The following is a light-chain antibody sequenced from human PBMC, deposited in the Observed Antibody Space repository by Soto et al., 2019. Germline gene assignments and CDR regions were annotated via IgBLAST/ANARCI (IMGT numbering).Light chain of an antibody. CDR1: QSISSW. V-gene: IGKV1-5*01. CDR2: DAS. Sequence: DIQMTQSPSTLSATAGGRVTITCRASQSISSWLAWYQHKPGKAPKLLIYDASNLDSGVPSRFSGSGSGTEFSLTISGLQPDDFATYYCQQYRTYRTFGQGTKVDIK. J-gene: IGKJ1*01. CDR3: QQYRTYRT.